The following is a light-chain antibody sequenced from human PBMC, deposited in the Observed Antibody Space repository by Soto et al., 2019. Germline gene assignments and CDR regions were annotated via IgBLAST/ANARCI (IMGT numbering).Light chain of an antibody. J-gene: IGKJ1*01. CDR2: GAS. Sequence: EIVMTQSPATLSVSPGERATLSCRASQSVSNNLAWYQKKPGQAPRLLIYGASTRAPGIPARYSGSGSGTEFTLTISSLQSEDFAVYYCQQYNNWWTFGQGTRVDIK. CDR1: QSVSNN. CDR3: QQYNNWWT. V-gene: IGKV3-15*01.